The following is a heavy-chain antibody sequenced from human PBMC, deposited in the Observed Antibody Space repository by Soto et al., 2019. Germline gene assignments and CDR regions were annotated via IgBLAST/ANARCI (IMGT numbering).Heavy chain of an antibody. CDR2: IVVGSGNT. CDR1: GFTFTSSA. J-gene: IGHJ6*02. CDR3: AARYWSGGSCYSYYGMDV. V-gene: IGHV1-58*02. Sequence: ASVKVSCKASGFTFTSSAMQWVRQARGQRLEWIGWIVVGSGNTNYAQKFQERVTITRDMSTSTAYMELSSLRSEDTAVYYCAARYWSGGSCYSYYGMDVWGQGTTVTVSS. D-gene: IGHD2-15*01.